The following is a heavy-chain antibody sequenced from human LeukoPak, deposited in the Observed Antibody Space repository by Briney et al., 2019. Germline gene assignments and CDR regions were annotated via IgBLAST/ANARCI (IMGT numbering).Heavy chain of an antibody. D-gene: IGHD1-26*01. Sequence: ASVKVSCKASRYTFTGYYMHWVRQAPGQGLEWMGWINPNSGGTNYAQKFQGRVTMTRGTSISTAYMELSRLRSDDTAVYYCARDIVVGASYYFDYWGQGTLVTVSS. J-gene: IGHJ4*02. CDR2: INPNSGGT. CDR1: RYTFTGYY. V-gene: IGHV1-2*02. CDR3: ARDIVVGASYYFDY.